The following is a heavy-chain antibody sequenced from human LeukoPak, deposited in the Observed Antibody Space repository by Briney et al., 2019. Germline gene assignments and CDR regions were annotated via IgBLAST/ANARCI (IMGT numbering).Heavy chain of an antibody. CDR1: GYTLTELS. CDR2: FDPEDGET. Sequence: ASVKVSCKVSGYTLTELSMHWVRQAPGKGLEWMGGFDPEDGETIYAQKFQGRVTMTEDTPTDTAYMELSSLRSEDTAVYYCATEENYYGSGSREYYFDYWGRGTLVTVSS. V-gene: IGHV1-24*01. D-gene: IGHD3-10*01. J-gene: IGHJ4*02. CDR3: ATEENYYGSGSREYYFDY.